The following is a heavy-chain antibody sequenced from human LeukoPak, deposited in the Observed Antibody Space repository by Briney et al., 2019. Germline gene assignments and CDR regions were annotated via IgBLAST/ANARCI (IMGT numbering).Heavy chain of an antibody. CDR2: ISGYNGDT. Sequence: ASAKVSCKASGYTFSTYGVTWVRQAPGQGLEWMGWISGYNGDTSFAQKFQGRVTMTTDTSTNTAYLELRSLRSDDTAMYYCARDGFLVGTHDAFDIWGQGTMVTVSS. CDR1: GYTFSTYG. V-gene: IGHV1-18*01. CDR3: ARDGFLVGTHDAFDI. D-gene: IGHD1-26*01. J-gene: IGHJ3*02.